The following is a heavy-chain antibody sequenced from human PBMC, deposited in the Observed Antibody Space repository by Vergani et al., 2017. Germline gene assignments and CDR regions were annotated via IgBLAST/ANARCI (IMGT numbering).Heavy chain of an antibody. CDR2: IGKDGINT. Sequence: QVQLVESAGGVVQPGGSLRLSCAASGFTFSNFGMHWSRQAPGKGLEWLAYIGKDGINTGYRDAVKGRFTVSRDNSKDLLYLKMDSLRSEETALYYCAKYWRDSTDGLPDSWGPGTLVIVSS. V-gene: IGHV3-30*02. CDR3: AKYWRDSTDGLPDS. CDR1: GFTFSNFG. D-gene: IGHD2-8*02. J-gene: IGHJ4*02.